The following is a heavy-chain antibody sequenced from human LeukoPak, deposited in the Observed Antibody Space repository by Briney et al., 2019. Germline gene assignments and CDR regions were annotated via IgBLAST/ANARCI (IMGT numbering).Heavy chain of an antibody. Sequence: PGGSLRLSCAASGFTFSSYSMNWVRQAPGKGLEWVSYISSSSSTIYYADSVKGRFTISRDNAKNSLYLQMNSLRAEDTAVYYCARSSTSCYSCRWFDPWGQGTLVTVSS. CDR3: ARSSTSCYSCRWFDP. J-gene: IGHJ5*02. CDR2: ISSSSSTI. D-gene: IGHD2-15*01. CDR1: GFTFSSYS. V-gene: IGHV3-48*04.